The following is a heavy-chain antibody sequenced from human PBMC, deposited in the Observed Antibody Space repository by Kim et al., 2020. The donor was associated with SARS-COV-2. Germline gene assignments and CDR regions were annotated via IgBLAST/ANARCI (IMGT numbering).Heavy chain of an antibody. D-gene: IGHD3-9*01. V-gene: IGHV3-30*18. CDR1: GFTFSNYA. CDR3: AKDVQNDILSGSGSFYAMDV. Sequence: GGSLRLSCAASGFTFSNYAIHWVRQAPGKGLEWVAIISKDGSKTYYADFVKGRFTISRDNSKNTVHLQMNSLRTEDTAVYSCAKDVQNDILSGSGSFYAMDVWGQGTTVTVSS. CDR2: ISKDGSKT. J-gene: IGHJ6*02.